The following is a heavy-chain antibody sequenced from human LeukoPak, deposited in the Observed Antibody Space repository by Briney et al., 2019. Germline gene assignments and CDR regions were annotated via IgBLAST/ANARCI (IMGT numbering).Heavy chain of an antibody. J-gene: IGHJ4*02. Sequence: GGSLRLSCAASGFTFSSYGMHWVRQAPGKGLEWVAVIWYDGSNKYYADSVKGRFTISRDKSNNTLYLQMNSLRAEDTAVYYCARGASIAVAGTRGYYFDYWSQGSLVTVSS. CDR2: IWYDGSNK. CDR1: GFTFSSYG. D-gene: IGHD6-19*01. CDR3: ARGASIAVAGTRGYYFDY. V-gene: IGHV3-33*01.